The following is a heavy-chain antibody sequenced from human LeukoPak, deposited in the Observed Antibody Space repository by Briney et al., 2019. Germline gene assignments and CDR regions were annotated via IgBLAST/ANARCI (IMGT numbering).Heavy chain of an antibody. CDR3: ARPYYGDDLDV. Sequence: ASVKVSCKASGNTVNNNYMHWVRQAPGQGLEWMGIINPSRGDTIYAQKFQGRVTMTRDTSTSTVYMELSSLRSEDTAAYYCARPYYGDDLDVWGQGTTVTVSS. J-gene: IGHJ6*02. CDR1: GNTVNNNY. V-gene: IGHV1-46*02. CDR2: INPSRGDT. D-gene: IGHD4-17*01.